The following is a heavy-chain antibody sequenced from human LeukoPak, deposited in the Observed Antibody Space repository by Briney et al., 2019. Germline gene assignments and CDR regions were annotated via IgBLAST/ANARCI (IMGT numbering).Heavy chain of an antibody. CDR2: IYRCGST. CDR1: GFTVSSNY. Sequence: PGGSLRLSCAASGFTVSSNYMSWVRQAPGKGLEWVSVIYRCGSTYYADSVRGRFTISRDNSKNTLYLQINSLRAEDTAVCYCARVRWLPSYYYYGMDVWGQGTTVTVSS. J-gene: IGHJ6*02. V-gene: IGHV3-66*01. CDR3: ARVRWLPSYYYYGMDV. D-gene: IGHD5-24*01.